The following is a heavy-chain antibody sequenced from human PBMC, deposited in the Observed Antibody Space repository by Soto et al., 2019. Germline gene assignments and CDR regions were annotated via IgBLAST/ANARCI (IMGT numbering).Heavy chain of an antibody. CDR2: INPNSGGT. V-gene: IGHV1-2*04. CDR3: ARESGSIAARPYYYYGMDV. D-gene: IGHD6-6*01. CDR1: GYTFTGYY. Sequence: ASVKVSCKASGYTFTGYYMHWVRQAPGQGLEWMGWINPNSGGTNYAQKFQGWVTMTRDTSISTAYMELSRLRSDDTAVYYCARESGSIAARPYYYYGMDVWGQGTTVTVSS. J-gene: IGHJ6*02.